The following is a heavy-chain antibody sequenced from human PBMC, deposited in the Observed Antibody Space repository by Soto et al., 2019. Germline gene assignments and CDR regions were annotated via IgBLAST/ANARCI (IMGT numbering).Heavy chain of an antibody. CDR3: ARVPASSWRYYYYMDV. D-gene: IGHD6-13*01. V-gene: IGHV3-11*01. J-gene: IGHJ6*03. CDR2: ISSSGSTI. CDR1: GFTFSDYY. Sequence: GGSLRLSCAASGFTFSDYYMSWIRQAPGKGLEWVSYISSSGSTIYYADSVKGRFTISRDNAKNSLYLQMNSLRAEDTAVYYCARVPASSWRYYYYMDVWGKGTTVTVSS.